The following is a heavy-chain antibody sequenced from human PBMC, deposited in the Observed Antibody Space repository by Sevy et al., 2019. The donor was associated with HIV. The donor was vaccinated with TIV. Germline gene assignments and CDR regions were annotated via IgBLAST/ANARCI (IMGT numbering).Heavy chain of an antibody. CDR3: ARGGRYSYGLDY. CDR1: GGSISSGGYY. Sequence: SETLSLTCTVSGGSISSGGYYWSWIRQHPGKGLEWIGYIYYSGSTYYNPSLKSRVTISVDTFKNQFSLKPSSVTAADTAVYYCARGGRYSYGLDYWGQGTLVTVSS. D-gene: IGHD5-18*01. V-gene: IGHV4-31*03. CDR2: IYYSGST. J-gene: IGHJ4*02.